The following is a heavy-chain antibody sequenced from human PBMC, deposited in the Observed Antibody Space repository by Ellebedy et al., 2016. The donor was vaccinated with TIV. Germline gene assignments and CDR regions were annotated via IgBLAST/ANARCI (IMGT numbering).Heavy chain of an antibody. CDR1: GYTFTSYD. V-gene: IGHV1-8*01. Sequence: ASVKVSCXASGYTFTSYDIHWVRQAPGQGLEWMGWVNPNSGYTGYAQMFQGRVPMTRNTSINTAYMELRSLRSDDTAVYYCGTPMVGDFSYYYMDVWGKGTTVTVS. CDR3: GTPMVGDFSYYYMDV. CDR2: VNPNSGYT. D-gene: IGHD5-18*01. J-gene: IGHJ6*03.